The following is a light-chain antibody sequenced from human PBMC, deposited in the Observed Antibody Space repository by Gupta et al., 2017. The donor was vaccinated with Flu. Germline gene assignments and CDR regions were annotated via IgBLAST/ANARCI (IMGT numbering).Light chain of an antibody. CDR2: DAS. CDR1: QSDSRKY. V-gene: IGKV3-20*01. J-gene: IGKJ1*01. CDR3: HQHSSSPFT. Sequence: LSLSPSNCDTVTSSCHQSDSRKYLGWFQQRPGQAPRLLIYDASTRANGVPDRFSGSGSATDFTLTISSLQPEDVAVYYCHQHSSSPFTFGQGTKVEIK.